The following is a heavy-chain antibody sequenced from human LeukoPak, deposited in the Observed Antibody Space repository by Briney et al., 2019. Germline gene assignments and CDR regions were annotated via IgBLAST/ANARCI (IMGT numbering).Heavy chain of an antibody. Sequence: SETLSLTCDVSGKSVTTGYYWAWIRQPPGKALEWIGIIYHRESGHYQPSLKSRVSMAVDTSKNQFSLRLSAVTAADTAVCYCARALQYCTSGCAYLFDYWGQGTLVAVSS. CDR1: GKSVTTGYY. D-gene: IGHD2-8*01. V-gene: IGHV4-38-2*01. CDR2: IYHRESG. J-gene: IGHJ4*02. CDR3: ARALQYCTSGCAYLFDY.